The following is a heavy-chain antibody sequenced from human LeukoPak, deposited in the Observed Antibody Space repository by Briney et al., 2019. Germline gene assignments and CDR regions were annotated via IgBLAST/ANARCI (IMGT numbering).Heavy chain of an antibody. V-gene: IGHV3-23*01. J-gene: IGHJ4*02. CDR1: GFTFSDYA. CDR2: ISGSGGST. Sequence: GGSLRLSCAASGFTFSDYAMNWVRQAPGKGLEWVSTISGSGGSTYYADSVKGRFTISRDNAKNSLYLHMNSLRAEDTALYYCAREPYYDSSGYSPDYWGQGTLVTVSS. D-gene: IGHD3-22*01. CDR3: AREPYYDSSGYSPDY.